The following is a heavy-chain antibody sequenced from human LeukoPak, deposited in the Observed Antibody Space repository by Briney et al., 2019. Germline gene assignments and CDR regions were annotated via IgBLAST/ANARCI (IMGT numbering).Heavy chain of an antibody. CDR3: AREREERGYSYGYNY. V-gene: IGHV4-61*01. Sequence: SETLPLTCTVSGGSVSSGSYYWSWIRQPPGKGLEWIGYIYYSGSTNYNPSLKSRVTISVDTSKNQFSLKLSSVTAADTAVYYCAREREERGYSYGYNYWGQGTLVTVSS. D-gene: IGHD5-18*01. CDR1: GGSVSSGSYY. J-gene: IGHJ4*02. CDR2: IYYSGST.